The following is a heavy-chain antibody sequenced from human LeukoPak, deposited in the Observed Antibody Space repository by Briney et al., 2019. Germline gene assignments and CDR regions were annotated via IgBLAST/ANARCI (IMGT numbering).Heavy chain of an antibody. CDR2: ISGSGGST. V-gene: IGHV3-23*01. CDR3: AKLGIVVVVAATTWFDP. J-gene: IGHJ5*02. D-gene: IGHD2-15*01. Sequence: GGSLRLSCAASGFTFSSYAMSWVGQAPGKGLEWVSAISGSGGSTYYADSVKGRFTISRDNSKNTLYLQMNSLRAEDTAVYYCAKLGIVVVVAATTWFDPWGQGTLVTVSS. CDR1: GFTFSSYA.